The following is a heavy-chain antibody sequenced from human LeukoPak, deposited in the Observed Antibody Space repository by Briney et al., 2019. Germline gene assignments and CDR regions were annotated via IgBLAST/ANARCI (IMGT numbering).Heavy chain of an antibody. CDR1: GGSISSGRYC. V-gene: IGHV4-61*09. CDR3: ARGRGYYGSGNYRNYYYYYMDV. D-gene: IGHD3-10*01. CDR2: FYTGGST. J-gene: IGHJ6*03. Sequence: SETLSLTCTASGGSISSGRYCYSWIRQPAEKGLEWIGHFYTGGSTNSNPSLKSRVTISVDTSKNQFSLNLSSVTAADTAVYYCARGRGYYGSGNYRNYYYYYMDVWGKGTTVTISS.